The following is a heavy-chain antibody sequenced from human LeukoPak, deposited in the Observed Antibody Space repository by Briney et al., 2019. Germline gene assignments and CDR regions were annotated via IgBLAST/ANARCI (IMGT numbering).Heavy chain of an antibody. CDR2: ISYDGSNK. Sequence: GGSPRLSCLASGLTFSTYVMHWVRQAPGKGLEWVAVISYDGSNKYYADSVKGRFTISRDNSKNTLYLQMNSLRAEDTAVYYCAKDRGYSQVDYYFDYWGQGTLVTVSS. CDR1: GLTFSTYV. D-gene: IGHD5-18*01. J-gene: IGHJ4*02. V-gene: IGHV3-30*18. CDR3: AKDRGYSQVDYYFDY.